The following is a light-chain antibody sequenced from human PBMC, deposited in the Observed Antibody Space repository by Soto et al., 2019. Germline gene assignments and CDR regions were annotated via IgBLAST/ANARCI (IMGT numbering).Light chain of an antibody. V-gene: IGKV1-5*03. Sequence: DIQMTQSPSTLSGSVGDRVTITCRASQTISSWLAWYQQKPGKAPKLLIYKASTLKSGVPSRFSGSGFGAGFTLTVSSLQPEDFATYYCQQSYSNPTWTFGQGTKVDIK. CDR1: QTISSW. CDR3: QQSYSNPTWT. CDR2: KAS. J-gene: IGKJ1*01.